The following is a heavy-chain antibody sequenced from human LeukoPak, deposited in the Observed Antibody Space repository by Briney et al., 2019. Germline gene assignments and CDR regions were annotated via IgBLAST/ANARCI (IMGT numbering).Heavy chain of an antibody. CDR3: ARGPRRSGYDWFDP. V-gene: IGHV3-23*01. J-gene: IGHJ5*02. CDR1: GFIFHTYD. Sequence: GGSLRLSCAASGFIFHTYDMSWVRQAPGKGPVWVSGISGGATRTYYTDSVTGRFTISRDNSKNTLYLQMNSLRGEDTAVYYCARGPRRSGYDWFDPWGQGTLVTVSS. D-gene: IGHD1-1*01. CDR2: ISGGATRT.